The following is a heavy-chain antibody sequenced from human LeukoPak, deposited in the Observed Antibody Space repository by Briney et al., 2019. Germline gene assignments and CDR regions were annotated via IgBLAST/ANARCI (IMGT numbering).Heavy chain of an antibody. D-gene: IGHD2-2*01. J-gene: IGHJ5*02. CDR1: GFTFSTYG. Sequence: GGSLRLSCAASGFTFSTYGMNWVRQAPGKGLEWVSYVSSSGSGSTIYYADSVKGRFTISRDNADNSLYLQMSSLRAEDTAVYYCARDDCSGNSCAKHSNWFDPWGQGTLATVSS. V-gene: IGHV3-48*01. CDR3: ARDDCSGNSCAKHSNWFDP. CDR2: VSSSGSGSTI.